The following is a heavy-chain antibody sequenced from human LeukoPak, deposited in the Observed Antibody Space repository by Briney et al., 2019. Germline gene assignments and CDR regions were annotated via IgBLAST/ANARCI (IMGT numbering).Heavy chain of an antibody. J-gene: IGHJ6*03. Sequence: ASVKVSCKASGGTFSGYAISWVRQAPGQGLEWMGRIIPIFGTANYAQKFQGRVTITTDESTSTAYMELSSLRSEDTAVYYCARGENYYYYMDVWGKGTTVTVSS. V-gene: IGHV1-69*05. CDR2: IIPIFGTA. CDR3: ARGENYYYYMDV. CDR1: GGTFSGYA.